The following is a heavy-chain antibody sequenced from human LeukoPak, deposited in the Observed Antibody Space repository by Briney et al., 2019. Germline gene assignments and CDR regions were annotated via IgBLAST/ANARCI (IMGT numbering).Heavy chain of an antibody. V-gene: IGHV3-64*01. J-gene: IGHJ4*02. CDR1: GFTFSTYA. CDR3: AKDGREWPRSLDY. Sequence: GGSLRLSCAASGFTFSTYAMHWVRQAPGKRLEYISSISTDGRRTYYVQSVKGRFTISRDNSKNTLYLQMGSLRGDDMAVYYCAKDGREWPRSLDYWGQGTLVTVSS. CDR2: ISTDGRRT. D-gene: IGHD5-12*01.